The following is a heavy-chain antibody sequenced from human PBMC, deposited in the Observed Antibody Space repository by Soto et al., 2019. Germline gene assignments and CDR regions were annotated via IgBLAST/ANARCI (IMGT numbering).Heavy chain of an antibody. J-gene: IGHJ6*02. D-gene: IGHD2-15*01. CDR2: ISYDGSNK. CDR3: AKEGDIVVVVAADGMDV. V-gene: IGHV3-30*18. Sequence: QVQLVESGGGVVQPGRSLRLSCAASGFTFSSYGMNWVGQAPGKRLECVAVISYDGSNKYYADSVKGRFTISRDNSKNTLYLQMNSLRAEDTAVYYCAKEGDIVVVVAADGMDVWGQGTTVTVSS. CDR1: GFTFSSYG.